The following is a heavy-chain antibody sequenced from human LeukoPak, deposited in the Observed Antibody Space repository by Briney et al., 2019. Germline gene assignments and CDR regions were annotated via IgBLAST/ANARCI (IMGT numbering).Heavy chain of an antibody. J-gene: IGHJ3*02. CDR2: ISSSGSTI. D-gene: IGHD6-19*01. V-gene: IGHV3-11*04. CDR1: GFTFSDYY. CDR3: ARGASVVAGSDDAFDI. Sequence: SGGSLRLSCAASGFTFSDYYMSWIRQAPGKGLEWVSYISSSGSTIYYADSVKGRFTISRDNAKNSLYLQMNSLRAEDTAVYYCARGASVVAGSDDAFDIWGQGTMVTVSS.